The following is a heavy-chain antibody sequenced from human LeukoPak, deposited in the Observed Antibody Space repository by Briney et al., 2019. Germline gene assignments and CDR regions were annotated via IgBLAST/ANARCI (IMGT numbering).Heavy chain of an antibody. CDR3: ARHDSSGHYFDY. D-gene: IGHD3-22*01. Sequence: KPGGSLRLSCAASGFTFSDYYMSWIRQAPGKGLEWVSYISSRSSFTNYVDSVKGRFTISRDNAKNSVYLQMNSLRAEDTAVYYCARHDSSGHYFDYWGQGTLVTVSS. CDR2: ISSRSSFT. CDR1: GFTFSDYY. J-gene: IGHJ4*02. V-gene: IGHV3-11*03.